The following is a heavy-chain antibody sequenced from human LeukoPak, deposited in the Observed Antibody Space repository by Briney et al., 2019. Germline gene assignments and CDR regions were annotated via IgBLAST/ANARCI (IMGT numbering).Heavy chain of an antibody. Sequence: GGSLRLSCAASGFTFSSYAMHWVRQAPGKGLERVAVISYDGSNKYYADSVKGRFTISRDNSKNTLYLQMNSLRAEDTAVYYCARSLDYSNYGHYYYYGMDVWGQGTTVTVSS. J-gene: IGHJ6*02. D-gene: IGHD4-11*01. CDR1: GFTFSSYA. CDR2: ISYDGSNK. V-gene: IGHV3-30-3*01. CDR3: ARSLDYSNYGHYYYYGMDV.